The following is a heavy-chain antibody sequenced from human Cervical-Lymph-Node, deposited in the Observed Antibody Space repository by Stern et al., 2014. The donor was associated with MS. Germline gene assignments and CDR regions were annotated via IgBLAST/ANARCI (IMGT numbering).Heavy chain of an antibody. CDR2: VSYDGTQR. CDR1: GFTFRPYA. J-gene: IGHJ4*02. D-gene: IGHD3-10*01. V-gene: IGHV3-30-3*01. Sequence: DQLVASGGGVVQPGRSLSLSCVASGFTFRPYALHWVRQAPGKGLEWVAFVSYDGTQRNSTDSVKARFTISRDNSKNTLYLHMNSLRDEDTAVYFCARGGRGVGLEYWGQGALVTVSS. CDR3: ARGGRGVGLEY.